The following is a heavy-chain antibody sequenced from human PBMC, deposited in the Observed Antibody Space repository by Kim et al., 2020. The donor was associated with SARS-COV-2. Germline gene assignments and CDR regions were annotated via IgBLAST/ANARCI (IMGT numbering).Heavy chain of an antibody. Sequence: ASVKVSCKASGYTFTGYYMHWVRQAPGQGLEWMGRINPNSGGTNYAQKFQGRVTMTRDTSISTAYMELSRLRSDDTAVYYCARGGGDPGIAVAGPPYYYYYGMDVWGQGTTVTVSS. CDR3: ARGGGDPGIAVAGPPYYYYYGMDV. D-gene: IGHD6-19*01. V-gene: IGHV1-2*06. CDR1: GYTFTGYY. CDR2: INPNSGGT. J-gene: IGHJ6*02.